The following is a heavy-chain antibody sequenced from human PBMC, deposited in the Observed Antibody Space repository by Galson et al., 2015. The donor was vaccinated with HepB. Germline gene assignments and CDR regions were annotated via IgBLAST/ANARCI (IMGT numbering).Heavy chain of an antibody. CDR2: IYYSGST. CDR1: GDSISDDY. J-gene: IGHJ6*04. Sequence: ETLSLTCSVSGDSISDDYWSWIRQPPGKGLEWIGYIYYSGSTTYNPSLKSRVTITVDRSKNQFSLKMNSVTAADTAVYYCARDRSSLGRMDVWGKGTAVTVSS. CDR3: ARDRSSLGRMDV. V-gene: IGHV4-59*01. D-gene: IGHD3-10*01.